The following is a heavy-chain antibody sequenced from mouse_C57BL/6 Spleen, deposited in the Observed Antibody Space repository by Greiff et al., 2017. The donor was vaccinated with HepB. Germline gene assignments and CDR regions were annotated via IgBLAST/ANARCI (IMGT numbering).Heavy chain of an antibody. V-gene: IGHV1-7*01. CDR2: INPRSGYT. CDR1: GYTFTSYW. J-gene: IGHJ4*01. Sequence: QVQLQQSGAELAKPGASVKLSCKASGYTFTSYWMHWVQQRPGQGLEWIGYINPRSGYTKYNQKFKDKATLTADKSSSTAYMQLSSLTYEDSAVYYCARWAHYYDYDEVAMGYWGQGTSVTVAS. D-gene: IGHD2-4*01. CDR3: ARWAHYYDYDEVAMGY.